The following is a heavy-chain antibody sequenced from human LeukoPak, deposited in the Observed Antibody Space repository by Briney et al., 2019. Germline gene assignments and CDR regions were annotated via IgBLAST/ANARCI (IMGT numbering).Heavy chain of an antibody. CDR3: ASQQKPLDAFDI. J-gene: IGHJ3*02. D-gene: IGHD6-13*01. Sequence: GSSVKVSCKASGGTFSSYAISWVRQAPGQGLEWMGWISAYNGNTNYAQKLQGRVTMTTDTSTSTAYMELRSLRSDDTAVYYCASQQKPLDAFDIWGQGTMVTVSS. V-gene: IGHV1-18*01. CDR2: ISAYNGNT. CDR1: GGTFSSYA.